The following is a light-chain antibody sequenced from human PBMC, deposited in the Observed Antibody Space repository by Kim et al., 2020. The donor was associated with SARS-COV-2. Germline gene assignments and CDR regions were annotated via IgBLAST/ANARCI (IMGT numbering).Light chain of an antibody. Sequence: ELTQPPSASGTPGQRVTISCSGSSSNIGSNSVYWYQQLPGTAPKLLIYRNNQRPSGVPDRFSGSKSGTSASLAITGLRSEDEADYYCAAWDDSLSGWVFGGGTQLTVL. CDR3: AAWDDSLSGWV. CDR1: SSNIGSNS. V-gene: IGLV1-47*01. CDR2: RNN. J-gene: IGLJ3*02.